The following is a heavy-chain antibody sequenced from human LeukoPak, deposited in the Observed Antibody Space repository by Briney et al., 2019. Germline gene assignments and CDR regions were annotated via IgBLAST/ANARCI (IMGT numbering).Heavy chain of an antibody. V-gene: IGHV4-38-2*02. CDR2: IYHSGST. CDR1: GYSISSGYY. J-gene: IGHJ4*02. Sequence: PSETLSLTCTVSGYSISSGYYWGWIRQPPGKGLEWIGSIYHSGSTYYNPSLKSRVTISVDTSKNQFSLNLTSVTAADTAVYYCARDSVVGSSGYYNVWGQGTRVTVSS. CDR3: ARDSVVGSSGYYNV. D-gene: IGHD3-22*01.